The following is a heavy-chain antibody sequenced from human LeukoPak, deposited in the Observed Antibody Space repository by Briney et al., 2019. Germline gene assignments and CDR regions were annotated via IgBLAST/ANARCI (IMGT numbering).Heavy chain of an antibody. Sequence: SETLSLTCTVSGGSISSSSYYWGWIRQPPGKGLEWIGSIYYSGSTYYNPSLKSRVTISVDTSKNQFSLKLSSVTAADTAVYYCARHSGSYRTHFDYWGQGTLVTVSS. V-gene: IGHV4-39*01. CDR3: ARHSGSYRTHFDY. D-gene: IGHD1-26*01. CDR1: GGSISSSSYY. J-gene: IGHJ4*02. CDR2: IYYSGST.